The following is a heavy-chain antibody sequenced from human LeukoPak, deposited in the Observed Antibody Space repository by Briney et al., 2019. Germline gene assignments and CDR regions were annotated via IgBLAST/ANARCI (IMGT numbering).Heavy chain of an antibody. CDR3: ATMTAARYPDY. CDR1: GGTFSSYA. V-gene: IGHV1-69*04. Sequence: ASVKVSCKASGGTFSSYAIGWVRQAPGQGLEWMGRIIPILGIANYAQKFQGRVTITADKSTSTAYMELSSLRSEDTAVYYCATMTAARYPDYWGQGTLVTVSS. D-gene: IGHD6-6*01. CDR2: IIPILGIA. J-gene: IGHJ4*02.